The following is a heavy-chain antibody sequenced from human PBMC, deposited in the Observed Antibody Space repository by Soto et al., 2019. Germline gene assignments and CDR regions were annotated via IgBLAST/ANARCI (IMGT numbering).Heavy chain of an antibody. D-gene: IGHD6-19*01. CDR3: SEGPTILSSGVNAFDI. J-gene: IGHJ3*02. Sequence: EVQLLESGGGLVQPGGTLRLSCAASFTFSSYAMSWVRQAPGRGLEWLSGISGSGASIFYADSARGRFTISRDKTENTRYLQMNTRRGEDTAVYYCSEGPTILSSGVNAFDIWGQGTMVTVS. CDR2: ISGSGASI. CDR1: FTFSSYA. V-gene: IGHV3-23*01.